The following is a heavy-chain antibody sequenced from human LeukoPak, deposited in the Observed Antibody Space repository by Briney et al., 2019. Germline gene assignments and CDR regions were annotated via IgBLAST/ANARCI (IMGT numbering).Heavy chain of an antibody. Sequence: SETLSLTCAVYGGSFSGYYWSWIRQPPGKGLEWIGEINHSGSTNYNPSLKSRVTISVDTSKNQFSLKLSSVTAADTAVYYCARFPSGDSGGYYWGQGTLVTVSS. CDR1: GGSFSGYY. J-gene: IGHJ4*02. CDR2: INHSGST. V-gene: IGHV4-34*01. CDR3: ARFPSGDSGGYY. D-gene: IGHD3-22*01.